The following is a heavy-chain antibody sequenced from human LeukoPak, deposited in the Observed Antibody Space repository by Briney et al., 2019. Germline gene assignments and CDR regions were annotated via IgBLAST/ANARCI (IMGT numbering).Heavy chain of an antibody. Sequence: SETLSLTCTVSGGSISSSNYYWAWIRQPPGKGLEWIGSIYYSGSTYYNPSLKSRVTISVDTSKNQFPLKLSSVTAADTAVYYCARRIIVATIDYWGQGTLVTVSS. J-gene: IGHJ4*02. CDR2: IYYSGST. CDR3: ARRIIVATIDY. V-gene: IGHV4-39*01. CDR1: GGSISSSNYY. D-gene: IGHD5-12*01.